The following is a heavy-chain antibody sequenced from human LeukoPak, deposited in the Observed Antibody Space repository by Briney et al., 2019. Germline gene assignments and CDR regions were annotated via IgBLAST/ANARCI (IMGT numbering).Heavy chain of an antibody. CDR3: AREKPLRDMVRGVFDP. D-gene: IGHD3-10*01. CDR1: GVSFSGYY. J-gene: IGHJ5*02. V-gene: IGHV4-38-2*02. Sequence: SETLSLTCAVYGVSFSGYYWGWIRQPPGKGLEWIGSIYHSGSTYYNPSLKSRVTISVDTSKNQFSLKLSSVTAADTAVYYCAREKPLRDMVRGVFDPWGQGTLVTVSS. CDR2: IYHSGST.